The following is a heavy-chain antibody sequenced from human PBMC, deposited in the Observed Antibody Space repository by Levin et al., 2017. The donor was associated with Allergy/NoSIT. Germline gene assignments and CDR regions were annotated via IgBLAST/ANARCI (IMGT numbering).Heavy chain of an antibody. CDR1: GFTFDDNG. J-gene: IGHJ4*02. D-gene: IGHD3-10*01. CDR2: INWNGGST. CDR3: ARVRYGSGSYIFDY. Sequence: SGESLKISCAASGFTFDDNGMSWVRQAPGKGLEWVSGINWNGGSTGYADSVKGRFTISRDNAKNSLYLQMNSLRAEDTALYHCARVRYGSGSYIFDYWGQGTLVTVSS. V-gene: IGHV3-20*01.